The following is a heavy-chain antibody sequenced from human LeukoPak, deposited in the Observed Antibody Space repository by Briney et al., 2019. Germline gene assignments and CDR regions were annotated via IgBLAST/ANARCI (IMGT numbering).Heavy chain of an antibody. V-gene: IGHV3-30*04. CDR1: GFTFSSYA. J-gene: IGHJ4*02. CDR3: AREIGENTYYYGSGRGFDY. Sequence: GGSLRLSCAASGFTFSSYAMHWVRQAPGKGLEWVAVISYDGSNKYYADSVKGRFTISRDNSKNTLYLQMNSLRAEDTAVYYCAREIGENTYYYGSGRGFDYWGQGTLVTVSS. CDR2: ISYDGSNK. D-gene: IGHD3-10*01.